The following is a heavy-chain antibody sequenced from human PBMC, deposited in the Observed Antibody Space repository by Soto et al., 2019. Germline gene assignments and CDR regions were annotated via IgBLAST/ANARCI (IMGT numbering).Heavy chain of an antibody. CDR1: GFTFSSYG. J-gene: IGHJ4*02. CDR2: ISYDGSNK. CDR3: AKGESPRGGADPQKISSDY. V-gene: IGHV3-30*18. D-gene: IGHD2-21*01. Sequence: PGGSLRLSCAASGFTFSSYGMHSVRQAPGKGLEWVAVISYDGSNKYYADSVKGRFTISRDNSKNTLYLQMNSLRAEDTAVYYCAKGESPRGGADPQKISSDYWGQGTLVTVSS.